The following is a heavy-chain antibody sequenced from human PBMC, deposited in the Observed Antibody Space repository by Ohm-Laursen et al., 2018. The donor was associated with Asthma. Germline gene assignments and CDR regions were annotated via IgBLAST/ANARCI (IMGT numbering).Heavy chain of an antibody. D-gene: IGHD4-17*01. Sequence: SLRLSCTASGFTFSSYAMHWVRQAPGKGLEWGAVISYDGSNKYYADSVKGRFTISRDNSKNTLYLQMNSLRAEDTAVYYCARDLLPLPRYYGDHRSTGSLFDWYFDLWGRGTLVTVSS. CDR2: ISYDGSNK. J-gene: IGHJ2*01. CDR3: ARDLLPLPRYYGDHRSTGSLFDWYFDL. V-gene: IGHV3-30-3*01. CDR1: GFTFSSYA.